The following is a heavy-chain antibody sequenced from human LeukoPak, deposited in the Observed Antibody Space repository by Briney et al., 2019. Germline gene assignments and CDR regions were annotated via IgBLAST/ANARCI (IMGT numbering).Heavy chain of an antibody. CDR1: GGSFSGYY. D-gene: IGHD6-6*01. CDR2: INHSGST. CDR3: ARKAARPYYYYYYYMDV. J-gene: IGHJ6*03. V-gene: IGHV4-34*01. Sequence: SETLSLTCAVYGGSFSGYYWSWIRLPPGKGLEWIGEINHSGSTNYNPSLKSRVTISVDTSKNQFSLKLSSVTAADTAVYYCARKAARPYYYYYYYMDVWGKGTTVTVPS.